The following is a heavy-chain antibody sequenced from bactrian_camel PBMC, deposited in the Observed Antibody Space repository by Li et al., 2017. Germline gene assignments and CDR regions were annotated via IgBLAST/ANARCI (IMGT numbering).Heavy chain of an antibody. Sequence: HVQLVESGGASVQDGGSLRLSCEVSGVTGAINGMAWFRQVPGSEREAVAAIDTDGFPTYSYTVKGRFTIPRDNAKNTLVLQMNSLKPEDTAMYYCAAGTHCTYSLIDYWGQGTQVAVS. CDR3: AAGTHCTYSLIDY. D-gene: IGHD5*01. J-gene: IGHJ4*01. CDR2: IDTDGFP. V-gene: IGHV3S53*01. CDR1: GVTGAING.